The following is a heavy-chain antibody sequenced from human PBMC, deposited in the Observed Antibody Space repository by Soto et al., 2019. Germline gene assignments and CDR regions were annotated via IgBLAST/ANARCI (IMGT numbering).Heavy chain of an antibody. J-gene: IGHJ4*02. V-gene: IGHV3-23*01. Sequence: GGSLRLSCAASGFTFSSYAMSWVRQAPGKGLEWVSAISGSGGSTYYADSVKGRFTISRDNSKNTRFLQMNSLRAEDTAVYYCAKDDCSGGSCYSGWGQGTLVTVSS. CDR2: ISGSGGST. D-gene: IGHD2-15*01. CDR3: AKDDCSGGSCYSG. CDR1: GFTFSSYA.